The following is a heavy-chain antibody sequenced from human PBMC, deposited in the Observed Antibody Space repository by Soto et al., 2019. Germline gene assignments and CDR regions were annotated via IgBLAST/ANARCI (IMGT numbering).Heavy chain of an antibody. CDR3: TTDQWEPHAFDI. V-gene: IGHV3-15*01. CDR2: IKSKTDGGTT. J-gene: IGHJ3*02. D-gene: IGHD1-26*01. Sequence: PGGSLRLSSAPSGFTFSNAWMSWVRQAPGKGLEWVGRIKSKTDGGTTDYAAPVKGRFTISRDDSKNTLYLQTNSLKTEDTAVYYCTTDQWEPHAFDIWGQGTMVTVSS. CDR1: GFTFSNAW.